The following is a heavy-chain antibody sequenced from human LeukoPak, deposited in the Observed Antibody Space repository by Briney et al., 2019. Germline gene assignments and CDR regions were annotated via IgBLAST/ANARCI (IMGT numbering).Heavy chain of an antibody. D-gene: IGHD6-19*01. V-gene: IGHV1-69*01. CDR2: FIPIFGTA. J-gene: IGHJ4*02. CDR3: ARGSGSGWPRPDLGY. Sequence: SVKVSCKASGGTFSSYAISWVRQAPGRGLEWMGGFIPIFGTANYAQKFQGRVTITADESTRTAYMELSSLRSEDTAVYYCARGSGSGWPRPDLGYWGQGTLVTVSS. CDR1: GGTFSSYA.